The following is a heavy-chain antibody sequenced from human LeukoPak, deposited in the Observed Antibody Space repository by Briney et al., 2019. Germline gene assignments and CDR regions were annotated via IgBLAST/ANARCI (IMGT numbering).Heavy chain of an antibody. D-gene: IGHD2-21*01. J-gene: IGHJ4*02. CDR1: GFTFSNHW. CDR2: ISSDGRIT. Sequence: GGSLRLSCAASGFTFSNHWMHWVRQAPGKGLVWVSRISSDGRITNYADSVKGRFTISRDNAKNTLYLQMKSLRAEDTAVYYCASPYCGRIACYGGNYWGQGTLVTVSS. V-gene: IGHV3-74*01. CDR3: ASPYCGRIACYGGNY.